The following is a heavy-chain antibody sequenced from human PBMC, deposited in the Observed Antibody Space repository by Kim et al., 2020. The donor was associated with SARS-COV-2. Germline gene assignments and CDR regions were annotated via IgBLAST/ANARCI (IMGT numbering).Heavy chain of an antibody. D-gene: IGHD3-3*01. CDR2: IGTAGDT. V-gene: IGHV3-13*01. CDR1: GFTFSSYD. Sequence: GGSLRLSCAASGFTFSSYDMHWVRQATGKGLEWVSAIGTAGDTYYPGSVKGRFTISRENAKNSLYLQMNSLRAGDTAVYYCARYTWYYDFWSGYFKDYGMDVWGQGTTVTVSS. CDR3: ARYTWYYDFWSGYFKDYGMDV. J-gene: IGHJ6*02.